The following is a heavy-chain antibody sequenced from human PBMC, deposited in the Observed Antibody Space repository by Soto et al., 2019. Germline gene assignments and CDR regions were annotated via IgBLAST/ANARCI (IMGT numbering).Heavy chain of an antibody. D-gene: IGHD5-18*01. CDR2: IIPIFGTA. CDR1: GGTFSSYA. V-gene: IGHV1-69*13. Sequence: SVKVSCKASGGTFSSYAISWVRQAPGQGLEWMGGIIPIFGTANYAQKFQGRVTITADESTSTAYMELSSLRSEDTAVYYCARPISGRGYSYIFDYWGQGTLVTVSS. CDR3: ARPISGRGYSYIFDY. J-gene: IGHJ4*02.